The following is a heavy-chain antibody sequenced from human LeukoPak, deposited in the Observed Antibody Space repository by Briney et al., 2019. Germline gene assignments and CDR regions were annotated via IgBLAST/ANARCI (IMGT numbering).Heavy chain of an antibody. CDR2: ISYDGSDK. CDR3: ARAEGQYCSSTSCFARQGY. J-gene: IGHJ4*02. Sequence: PGGSLRLSCAASGFTFSTYVMHWVRQAPGKGLEWVAVISYDGSDKYYADSVKGRFTISRDNSKNTLHLQMNSLRAEDTAVYYCARAEGQYCSSTSCFARQGYWGQGALVTVSS. CDR1: GFTFSTYV. V-gene: IGHV3-30*04. D-gene: IGHD2-2*01.